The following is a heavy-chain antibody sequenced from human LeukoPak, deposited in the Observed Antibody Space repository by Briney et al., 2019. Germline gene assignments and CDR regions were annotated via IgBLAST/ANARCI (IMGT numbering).Heavy chain of an antibody. D-gene: IGHD5-18*01. CDR2: INPNSGGT. Sequence: ASVKVSCKASGYTFTGYYMHWVRQAPGQGLEWMGWINPNSGGTNYAQKFQGRVTMTRDTSISTAYMELSRLRSDDTAVYYCARVAWGPPWIQLWLYAFDIWGQGTMVTVSS. CDR1: GYTFTGYY. CDR3: ARVAWGPPWIQLWLYAFDI. V-gene: IGHV1-2*02. J-gene: IGHJ3*02.